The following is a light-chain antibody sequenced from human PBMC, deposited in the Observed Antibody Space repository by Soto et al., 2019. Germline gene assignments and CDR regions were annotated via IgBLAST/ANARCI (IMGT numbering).Light chain of an antibody. J-gene: IGLJ3*02. V-gene: IGLV1-44*01. CDR1: SSNIGSHL. CDR3: ATWDASLQSWV. Sequence: QSVLTQPPSVSGTPGQRVTISCSGSSSNIGSHLVNWYQQVPGTAPRLLIYTNNQRPSGFPDRFSDSKSGTSASLAISCLQSEDEAHYYCATWDASLQSWVFGGGTKVTVL. CDR2: TNN.